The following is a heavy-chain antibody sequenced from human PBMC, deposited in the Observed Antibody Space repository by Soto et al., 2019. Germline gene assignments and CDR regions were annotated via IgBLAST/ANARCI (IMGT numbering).Heavy chain of an antibody. CDR3: AKDDELYSSSCYY. V-gene: IGHV3-64*04. CDR1: GFTFSSYA. CDR2: ISSNGGST. J-gene: IGHJ4*02. Sequence: GGSLRLSCSASGFTFSSYAMHWVRQAPGKGLEYVSAISSNGGSTYYTDSVKGRLTISRDNSKNTLYLQMNSLRAEDTAIYYCAKDDELYSSSCYYWGQGTLVTVSS. D-gene: IGHD6-13*01.